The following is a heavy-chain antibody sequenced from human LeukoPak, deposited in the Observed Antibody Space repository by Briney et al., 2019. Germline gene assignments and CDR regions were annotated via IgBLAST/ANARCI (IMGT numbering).Heavy chain of an antibody. V-gene: IGHV3-48*03. CDR1: GFTFSSYE. CDR3: AREAGTMVRGVIIRYYLDY. J-gene: IGHJ4*02. Sequence: TGGSLRLSCAASGFTFSSYEMNWVRQAPGKGLEWVSYISSSGSTIYYADSVKGRFTISRDNAKNSLYLQMNSLRAEDTAVYYCAREAGTMVRGVIIRYYLDYWGQGTLVTVSS. CDR2: ISSSGSTI. D-gene: IGHD3-10*01.